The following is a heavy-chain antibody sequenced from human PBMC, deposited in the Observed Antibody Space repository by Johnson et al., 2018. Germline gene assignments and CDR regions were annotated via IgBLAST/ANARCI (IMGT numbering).Heavy chain of an antibody. Sequence: QVQLVQSGGGVVQPGGSLRLSCSASGFTFRTYGMHWVRQAPGKGLEWVTSLSYAGNNIYYADSVKGRFTISSDNAKNPLSLQMNSLRAGETAVYYCAKELHGYQVYSQNMDGWGLGTTVTVSS. D-gene: IGHD5-24*01. CDR2: LSYAGNNI. CDR1: GFTFRTYG. V-gene: IGHV3-30*18. CDR3: AKELHGYQVYSQNMDG. J-gene: IGHJ6*02.